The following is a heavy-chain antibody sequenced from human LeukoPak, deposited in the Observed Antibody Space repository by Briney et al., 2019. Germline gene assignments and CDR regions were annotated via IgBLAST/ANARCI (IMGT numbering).Heavy chain of an antibody. D-gene: IGHD2/OR15-2a*01. CDR3: GREGGFSDFDI. CDR2: ISTSGSYT. V-gene: IGHV3-11*06. J-gene: IGHJ3*02. CDR1: GFTFSDYY. Sequence: GGSLRLSCAASGFTFSDYYMSWIRQAPGKGLECISDISTSGSYTNYAESVKGRFTISRANAKKSLYLQLKSMRAEDTAVYYCGREGGFSDFDIWGPGTMVTVSA.